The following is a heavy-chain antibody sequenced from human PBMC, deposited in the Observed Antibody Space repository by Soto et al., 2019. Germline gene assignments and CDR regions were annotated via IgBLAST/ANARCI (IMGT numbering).Heavy chain of an antibody. CDR3: TRDLRPTNSISLYGSKGGCDY. J-gene: IGHJ4*02. V-gene: IGHV3-7*03. Sequence: EVQLVETGGGLVQPGGSLRLSCAASGFTFSTSWMTWVRQAPGKGLEWVANINEDGIEKYYVDSVKGRFTISRANGKNAVYLQRNSPRAPDTAVYYSTRDLRPTNSISLYGSKGGCDYWGQGTLVTVSP. CDR2: INEDGIEK. CDR1: GFTFSTSW. D-gene: IGHD6-13*01.